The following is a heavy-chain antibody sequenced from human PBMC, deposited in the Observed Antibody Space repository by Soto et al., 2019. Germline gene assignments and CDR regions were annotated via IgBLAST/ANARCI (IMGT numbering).Heavy chain of an antibody. J-gene: IGHJ5*02. Sequence: ASVKVSCKASGYTFTSYDINWVRQATGQGLEWMGWMNPNSGNTGYAQKFQGRVTMTRNSSISTAYMELSSLRSEDTAVYYCCLMVQGVIRSEGWFDPWGQGTLVTVSS. CDR1: GYTFTSYD. V-gene: IGHV1-8*01. D-gene: IGHD3-10*01. CDR3: CLMVQGVIRSEGWFDP. CDR2: MNPNSGNT.